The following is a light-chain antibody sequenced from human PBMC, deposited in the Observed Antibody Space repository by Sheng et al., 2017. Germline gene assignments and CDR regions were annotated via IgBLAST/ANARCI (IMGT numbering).Light chain of an antibody. CDR3: QQTYSTPLT. J-gene: IGKJ4*01. Sequence: LTQSPSSLSASVGDRVTITCRASQGISSALAWYQQKPGKAPKLLIYDASSLEGGVPSRFSGSASGTDFTLTISGLQPEDVATYYCQQTYSTPLTFGGGTKVEIK. CDR1: QGISSA. V-gene: IGKV1-13*02. CDR2: DAS.